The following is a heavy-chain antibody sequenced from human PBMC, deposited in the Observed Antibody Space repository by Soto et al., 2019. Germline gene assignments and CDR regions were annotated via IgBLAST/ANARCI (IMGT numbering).Heavy chain of an antibody. Sequence: GGSLRLSCAASGFTFSGSAMHWVRQASGKGLEWVGRIRSKANSYATAYAASVKGRFTISRDDSKNTAYLQMNSLKTEDTAVYYCTRLSEDNYGDDHYYFYYGMDVWVQGTTVTFAS. CDR1: GFTFSGSA. CDR3: TRLSEDNYGDDHYYFYYGMDV. D-gene: IGHD4-17*01. V-gene: IGHV3-73*01. CDR2: IRSKANSYAT. J-gene: IGHJ6*02.